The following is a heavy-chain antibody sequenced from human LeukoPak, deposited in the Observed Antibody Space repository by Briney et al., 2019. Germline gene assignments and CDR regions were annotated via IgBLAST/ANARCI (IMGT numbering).Heavy chain of an antibody. CDR3: TRSTTAAGGVLEY. V-gene: IGHV3-48*01. Sequence: GGSLRLSCAASGFTFSSNNMNWVRQAPGKGLEWVSYIGSSSSTIYYADSVKGRFTISRDNAKNSLYLQMNSLRAEDTAVYYCTRSTTAAGGVLEYWGQGILVTVSS. CDR1: GFTFSSNN. J-gene: IGHJ4*02. CDR2: IGSSSSTI. D-gene: IGHD6-13*01.